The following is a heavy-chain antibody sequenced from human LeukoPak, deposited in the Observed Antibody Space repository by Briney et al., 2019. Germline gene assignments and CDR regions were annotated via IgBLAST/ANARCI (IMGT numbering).Heavy chain of an antibody. J-gene: IGHJ5*02. CDR2: ISAYNGNT. CDR3: ARVQLRFLEWLPSGGFDP. V-gene: IGHV1-18*01. CDR1: GYTFTSYG. D-gene: IGHD3-3*01. Sequence: AASVKVSCKASGYTFTSYGISWVRQAPGQGIEWMGWISAYNGNTNYAQKLQGRVTMTTDTSTSTAYMELRSLRSDDTAVYYCARVQLRFLEWLPSGGFDPWGQGTLVTVSS.